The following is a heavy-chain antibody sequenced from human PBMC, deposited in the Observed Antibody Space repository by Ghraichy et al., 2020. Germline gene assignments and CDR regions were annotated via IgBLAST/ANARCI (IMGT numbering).Heavy chain of an antibody. CDR3: SKGLTSWGWDQKGGMDV. CDR1: GYTFTGYY. J-gene: IGHJ6*02. V-gene: IGHV1-2*04. Sequence: ASVKVSCKASGYTFTGYYIHWVRQAPGQGLEWMGWINPDSGGTNYGQKFQDWVTMTRDTSISTAYMEVSRLRSDDTAVYYCSKGLTSWGWDQKGGMDVWGQGTTVTVSS. CDR2: INPDSGGT. D-gene: IGHD6-19*01.